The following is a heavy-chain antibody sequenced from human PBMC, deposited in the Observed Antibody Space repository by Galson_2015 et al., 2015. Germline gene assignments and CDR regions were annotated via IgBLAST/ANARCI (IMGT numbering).Heavy chain of an antibody. CDR2: ISYDGPVT. Sequence: SLRLSCAASGFTFSNYAMHWVRQAPGKGLERVAAISYDGPVTYYAESVKGRFTISRDTSKNTLYLQMNSLRVEDTAVYFCARDAGIVLGALTGPDHRRFDYWGQGTLVTVST. J-gene: IGHJ4*02. CDR3: ARDAGIVLGALTGPDHRRFDY. CDR1: GFTFSNYA. V-gene: IGHV3-30*03. D-gene: IGHD2-21*01.